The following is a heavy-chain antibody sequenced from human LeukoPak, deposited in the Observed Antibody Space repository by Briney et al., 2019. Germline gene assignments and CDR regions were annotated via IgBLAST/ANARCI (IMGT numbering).Heavy chain of an antibody. J-gene: IGHJ4*02. V-gene: IGHV4-39*01. Sequence: KPSETLSLTCTVSGGSISSSSYYWGWIRQPPGKGLEWIGSIYYSGSTYYNPSLKSRVTISVDTSKSQFSLKLSSVTAADTAVYYCARLRSCSSTSCYGGGFDYWGQGTLVTVSS. CDR3: ARLRSCSSTSCYGGGFDY. D-gene: IGHD2-2*01. CDR1: GGSISSSSYY. CDR2: IYYSGST.